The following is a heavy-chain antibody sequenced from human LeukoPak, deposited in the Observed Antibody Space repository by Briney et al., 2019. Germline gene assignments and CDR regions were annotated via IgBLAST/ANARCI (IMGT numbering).Heavy chain of an antibody. CDR2: INAGNGNT. J-gene: IGHJ4*02. CDR3: ARVVDLNTYGLFDY. CDR1: GDTFTSYA. Sequence: ASVKVSCKASGDTFTSYAMHWVRQATGQRLEWMGWINAGNGNTKYSQKFQGRVTITRDTSASTPYMALSSLRSEDTAVYYCARVVDLNTYGLFDYWGQGTLVTVSS. D-gene: IGHD5-18*01. V-gene: IGHV1-3*01.